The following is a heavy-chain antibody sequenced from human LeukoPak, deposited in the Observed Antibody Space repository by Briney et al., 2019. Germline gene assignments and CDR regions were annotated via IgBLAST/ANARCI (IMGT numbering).Heavy chain of an antibody. Sequence: SETLSLTCTVSGGSISSYYWSWIRQPAGNGLEWIGRIYTSGSTNYNPSLKSRVAMSVDTSKNQFPLKLSSVTAADTAVYYCARHRAEMATITDDTFDMWGRGTMVTVSS. D-gene: IGHD5-24*01. V-gene: IGHV4-4*07. CDR2: IYTSGST. CDR1: GGSISSYY. J-gene: IGHJ3*02. CDR3: ARHRAEMATITDDTFDM.